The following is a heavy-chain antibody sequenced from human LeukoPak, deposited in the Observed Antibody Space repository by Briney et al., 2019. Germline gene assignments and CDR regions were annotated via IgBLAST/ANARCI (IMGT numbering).Heavy chain of an antibody. Sequence: SETLSLTCTVSADLIGSDYWSWIRQPPGRGLEWIGYIHYTGSTNYNPSLKSRVTISKDTSKNQFSLKLSSVTAADTAVYYCARHRSWFGESQLGPRGPVDYWGQGTLVTVSS. J-gene: IGHJ4*02. CDR1: ADLIGSDY. CDR2: IHYTGST. D-gene: IGHD3-10*01. V-gene: IGHV4-59*08. CDR3: ARHRSWFGESQLGPRGPVDY.